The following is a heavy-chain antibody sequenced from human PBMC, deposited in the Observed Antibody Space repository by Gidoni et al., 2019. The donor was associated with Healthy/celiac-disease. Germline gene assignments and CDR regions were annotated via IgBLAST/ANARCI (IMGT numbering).Heavy chain of an antibody. J-gene: IGHJ4*02. D-gene: IGHD5-18*01. V-gene: IGHV5-10-1*01. Sequence: VQLVQSGAELKKPGESLRISCQGSGYSFTSYWISWVRQMPGKGLEWMGRIDPSDSYTNYSPSFQGHVTISADKSISTAYLQWSSLKASDTAMYYWARRDTAMVGGDYWGQGTLVTVSS. CDR3: ARRDTAMVGGDY. CDR2: IDPSDSYT. CDR1: GYSFTSYW.